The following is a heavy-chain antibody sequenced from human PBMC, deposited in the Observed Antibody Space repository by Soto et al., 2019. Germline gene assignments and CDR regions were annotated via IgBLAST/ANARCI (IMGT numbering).Heavy chain of an antibody. CDR1: GGTFSSYA. CDR2: IIPIFGTA. D-gene: IGHD2-15*01. CDR3: ARESGAYCSGGSCYLNYYYYYGMDV. V-gene: IGHV1-69*13. Sequence: GASVKVSCKASGGTFSSYAISWVRQAPGQGLEWMGGIIPIFGTANYAQKFQGRVTITADESTSTAYMELSSLRSEDTAVYYCARESGAYCSGGSCYLNYYYYYGMDVWGQGTTVTVSS. J-gene: IGHJ6*02.